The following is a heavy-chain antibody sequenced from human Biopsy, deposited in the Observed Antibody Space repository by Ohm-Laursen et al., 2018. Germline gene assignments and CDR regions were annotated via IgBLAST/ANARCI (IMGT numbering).Heavy chain of an antibody. D-gene: IGHD3-16*01. CDR1: RDSIRNYY. CDR3: ARDSRGGHLNTTLITGKNLDS. J-gene: IGHJ4*02. CDR2: IYYTGST. Sequence: SETLSLTCTVSRDSIRNYYWTWIRQSPGKGLEWIGYIYYTGSTNYNPSVKSRVTISVDTSKNQFSLKLTPVSAADTAVYFCARDSRGGHLNTTLITGKNLDSWGQGILVTVSS. V-gene: IGHV4-59*01.